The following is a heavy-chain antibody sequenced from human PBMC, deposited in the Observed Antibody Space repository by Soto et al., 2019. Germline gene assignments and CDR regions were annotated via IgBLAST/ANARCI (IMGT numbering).Heavy chain of an antibody. CDR1: GFTFSNAW. J-gene: IGHJ6*02. D-gene: IGHD6-13*01. V-gene: IGHV3-15*01. CDR3: TPASWVSSWYYYYGMDV. Sequence: GGSLRLSCAASGFTFSNAWMSWVRQAPGKGLEWVGRIKSKTDGGTTDYAAPVKGRFTISRDDSKNTLYLQMNSLKTEDTAVYYCTPASWVSSWYYYYGMDVWGQGTTVTVSS. CDR2: IKSKTDGGTT.